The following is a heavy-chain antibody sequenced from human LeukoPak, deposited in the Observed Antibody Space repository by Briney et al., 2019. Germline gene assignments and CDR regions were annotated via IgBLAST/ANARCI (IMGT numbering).Heavy chain of an antibody. CDR1: GFTLSDHY. Sequence: GGSLRLSCAASGFTLSDHYIDWVRQAPGKGLEWVGGSRNKAESYKTEYAASVKGRVSISRDYSKTSLYLQMNSLKTEDTAVYYCARESSIFRAVASSYMDVWGKGTTVTVSS. D-gene: IGHD3-3*01. J-gene: IGHJ6*03. CDR2: SRNKAESYKT. CDR3: ARESSIFRAVASSYMDV. V-gene: IGHV3-72*01.